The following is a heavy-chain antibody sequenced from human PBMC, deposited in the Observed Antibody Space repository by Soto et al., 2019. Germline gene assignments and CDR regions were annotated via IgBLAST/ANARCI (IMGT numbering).Heavy chain of an antibody. CDR3: ARPRVATTLGFDY. D-gene: IGHD5-12*01. CDR1: GGSFSGYY. V-gene: IGHV4-34*01. CDR2: INHSGST. J-gene: IGHJ4*02. Sequence: SETLSLTCAVYGGSFSGYYWSWIRQPPGKGLEWIGEINHSGSTNYNPSLKSRVTISVDTSKNQFSLKLSSVTAAYTAVYYCARPRVATTLGFDYWGQGTLVTVSS.